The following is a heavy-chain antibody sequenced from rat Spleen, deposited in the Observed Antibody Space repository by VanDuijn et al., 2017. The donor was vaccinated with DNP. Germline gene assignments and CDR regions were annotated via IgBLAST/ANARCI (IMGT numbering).Heavy chain of an antibody. V-gene: IGHV2-30*01. Sequence: QVQLKESGPGLVQPSQTLSLTCTVSGFSLTSYNVHWVRQPTGKGLEWMGVIWTGGSTDYNSALKSRLSISRDTSKSQVFLKMNSLQTEDIATYYCAREREPNNNPFYFDCWGQGVMVTVSS. CDR1: GFSLTSYN. CDR3: AREREPNNNPFYFDC. D-gene: IGHD1-10*01. J-gene: IGHJ2*01. CDR2: IWTGGST.